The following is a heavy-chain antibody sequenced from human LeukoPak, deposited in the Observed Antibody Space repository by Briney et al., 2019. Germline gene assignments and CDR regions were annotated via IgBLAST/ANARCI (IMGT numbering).Heavy chain of an antibody. CDR2: IDPSDSYT. CDR3: ARMRTSGWFYDY. J-gene: IGHJ4*02. V-gene: IGHV5-10-1*01. D-gene: IGHD6-19*01. Sequence: GESLNISCKGSGYSFTSYWISWVRQMPGKGLEWMGRIDPSDSYTNYSPSFQGHVTISADKSISTAYLQWSSLQASDTAMYYCARMRTSGWFYDYWGQGTLVPVSS. CDR1: GYSFTSYW.